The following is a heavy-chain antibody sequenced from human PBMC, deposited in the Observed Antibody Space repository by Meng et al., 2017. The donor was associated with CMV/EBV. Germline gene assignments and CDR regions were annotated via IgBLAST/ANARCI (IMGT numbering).Heavy chain of an antibody. J-gene: IGHJ4*02. Sequence: KSSCKASGYTFTGNYLHWVRQAPGQGLEWMGRINPHSGGTNYAQKFQGRVTLTRNTSINTAYLELSSLRSDDTAVYYCARASESNNWGQGTLVTVSS. V-gene: IGHV1-2*06. CDR2: INPHSGGT. CDR3: ARASESNN. CDR1: GYTFTGNY.